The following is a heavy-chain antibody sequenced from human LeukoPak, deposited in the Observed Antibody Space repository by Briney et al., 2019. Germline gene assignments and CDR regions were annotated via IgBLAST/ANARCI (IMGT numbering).Heavy chain of an antibody. Sequence: GGPLGLSCAASGFTFSSYAMTWVRQAPGKGLEWVSTITGSGGYTYYADSVKGRFTISRDNSKNTLFLRMNSLRAEDTAVYFCAKQSLYDSSGHFHYWGQGTLVTVSS. V-gene: IGHV3-23*01. CDR1: GFTFSSYA. CDR3: AKQSLYDSSGHFHY. D-gene: IGHD3-22*01. CDR2: ITGSGGYT. J-gene: IGHJ4*02.